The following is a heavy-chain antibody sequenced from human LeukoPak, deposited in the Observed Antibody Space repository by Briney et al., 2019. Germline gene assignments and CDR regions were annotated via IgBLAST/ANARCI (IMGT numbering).Heavy chain of an antibody. J-gene: IGHJ6*02. CDR3: ARDTSAWRYGMDV. CDR1: VFTFNIYS. CDR2: ICSNTSYI. D-gene: IGHD6-19*01. Sequence: SLRPSYASSVFTFNIYSMNWVRQAPAKALEGVLSICSNTSYICYGASVKGRFTLSRANAKNSLYLQMNSLRDEDTAVYYCARDTSAWRYGMDVWGQGTTVTVSS. V-gene: IGHV3-21*01.